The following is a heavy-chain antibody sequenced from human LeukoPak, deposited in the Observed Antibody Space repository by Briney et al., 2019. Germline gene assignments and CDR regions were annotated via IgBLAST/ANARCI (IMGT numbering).Heavy chain of an antibody. V-gene: IGHV4-4*02. J-gene: IGHJ4*02. CDR2: IYHSGTT. CDR3: ASSYSSSSALQHFDY. CDR1: GGSITSNIW. Sequence: PSGTLSLTCAVSGGSITSNIWWNWARQPPGKGLEWIGEIYHSGTTNYNSSLKSRVTISVDTSKNQFSLKLGSVTAADTAVYYCASSYSSSSALQHFDYWGQGILVTVSS. D-gene: IGHD6-6*01.